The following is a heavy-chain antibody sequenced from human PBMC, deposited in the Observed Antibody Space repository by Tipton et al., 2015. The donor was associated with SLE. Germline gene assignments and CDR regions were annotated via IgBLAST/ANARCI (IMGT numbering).Heavy chain of an antibody. D-gene: IGHD6-6*01. Sequence: TLSLTCTVSGGSISSYYWSWIRQPPGKGLEWIGNIYYSGSTNYNPSLKSRVTISVDTSKNQFSLNLSSVTAADTAVYYCARRRIAARPGLDYWGQGTLVTVSS. CDR3: ARRRIAARPGLDY. J-gene: IGHJ4*02. V-gene: IGHV4-59*12. CDR2: IYYSGST. CDR1: GGSISSYY.